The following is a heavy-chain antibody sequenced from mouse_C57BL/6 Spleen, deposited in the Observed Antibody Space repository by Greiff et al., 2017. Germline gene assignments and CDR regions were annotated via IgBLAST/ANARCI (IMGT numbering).Heavy chain of an antibody. Sequence: EVKLVESGGDLVKPGGSLKLSCAASGFTFSSYGMSWVRQTPDKRLEWVATISSGGSYTYYPDSVKGRFTISRDNAKNTLYLQMSSLKSEDTAMYYCARHTIVTKGVPYYFGDWGQGTTLTVAS. CDR2: ISSGGSYT. CDR1: GFTFSSYG. CDR3: ARHTIVTKGVPYYFGD. V-gene: IGHV5-6*01. J-gene: IGHJ2*01. D-gene: IGHD2-5*01.